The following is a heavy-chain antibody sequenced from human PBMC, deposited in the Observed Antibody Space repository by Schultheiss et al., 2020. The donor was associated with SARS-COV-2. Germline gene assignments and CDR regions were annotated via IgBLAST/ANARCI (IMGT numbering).Heavy chain of an antibody. D-gene: IGHD3-22*01. J-gene: IGHJ4*02. CDR3: TNSHYDSNGYYYY. CDR1: GFTFSDYT. CDR2: IKSGGTYA. V-gene: IGHV3-74*01. Sequence: GESLKISCAASGFTFSDYTMNWVRQAPGKGLEWVSRIKSGGTYASYADSVKGRFTISRDNAKNTLYLQMNSLRAEDTAVYYCTNSHYDSNGYYYYWGQGTLVTVSS.